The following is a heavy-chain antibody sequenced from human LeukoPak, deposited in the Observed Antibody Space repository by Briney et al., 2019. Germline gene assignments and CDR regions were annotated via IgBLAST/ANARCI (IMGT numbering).Heavy chain of an antibody. CDR1: GGSFSGYY. J-gene: IGHJ4*02. D-gene: IGHD6-13*01. V-gene: IGHV4-34*01. CDR2: INHSGST. CDR3: ARGRSLKQQPRLKAKLDY. Sequence: SETLSLTCAVYGGSFSGYYWSWIRQPPGKGLEWIGEINHSGSTNYNPSLKSRVTISVDTSKNQFSLKLSSVTAADTAVYYCARGRSLKQQPRLKAKLDYWGQGTLVTVSP.